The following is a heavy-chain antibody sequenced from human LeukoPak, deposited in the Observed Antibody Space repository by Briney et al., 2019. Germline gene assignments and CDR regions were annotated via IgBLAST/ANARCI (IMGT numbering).Heavy chain of an antibody. CDR1: GFTFSDYY. Sequence: GGSLRLSCAASGFTFSDYYMSWIRQAPGKGLEWVSAISGSGGSTYYADSVKGRFTISRDNSKNTLYLQMNSLRAEDTAVYYCAKRGEDSSGYYKARTVYYYYYYMDVWGKGTTVTVSS. V-gene: IGHV3-23*01. J-gene: IGHJ6*03. CDR3: AKRGEDSSGYYKARTVYYYYYYMDV. CDR2: ISGSGGST. D-gene: IGHD3-22*01.